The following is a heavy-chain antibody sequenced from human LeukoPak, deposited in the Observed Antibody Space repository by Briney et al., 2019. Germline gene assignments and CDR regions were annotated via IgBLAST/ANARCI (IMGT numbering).Heavy chain of an antibody. CDR1: GFTFSNYA. Sequence: QSGGSLRLSCVASGFTFSNYAMSWVRQAPGKRLEWVSAVTGSGGSTYYADSVMGRFTISRDNSRNTLFLQMNSLRAEDTAIYYCAKWGDFDILTGYYVSDFWGQGTLVTVSS. CDR2: VTGSGGST. CDR3: AKWGDFDILTGYYVSDF. V-gene: IGHV3-23*01. D-gene: IGHD3-9*01. J-gene: IGHJ4*02.